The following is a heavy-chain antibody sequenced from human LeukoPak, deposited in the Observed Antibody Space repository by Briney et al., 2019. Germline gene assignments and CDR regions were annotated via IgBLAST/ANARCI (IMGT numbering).Heavy chain of an antibody. Sequence: ASAKVSCKASGYTFTGYYMHWVRQAPGQGLEWMGWINPNSGGTNYAQKFQGRVTMTRDTSISTAYMELSRLRSDDTAVYYCARVAREGGYCSSTSCAYYFDYWGQGTLVTVSS. CDR1: GYTFTGYY. V-gene: IGHV1-2*02. CDR2: INPNSGGT. J-gene: IGHJ4*02. D-gene: IGHD2-2*01. CDR3: ARVAREGGYCSSTSCAYYFDY.